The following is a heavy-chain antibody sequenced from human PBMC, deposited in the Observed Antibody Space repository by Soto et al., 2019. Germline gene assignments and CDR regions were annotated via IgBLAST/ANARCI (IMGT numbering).Heavy chain of an antibody. CDR1: GFTFSSYG. CDR2: ISYDGSNK. V-gene: IGHV3-30*18. D-gene: IGHD6-6*01. Sequence: GGSLRLSCAASGFTFSSYGMHWVRQAPGKGLEWVAVISYDGSNKYYADSVKGRFTISRDNSKNTLYLQMNSLRAEDTAVYYCAKAGSSQNFDYWGQGTLVTVSS. J-gene: IGHJ4*02. CDR3: AKAGSSQNFDY.